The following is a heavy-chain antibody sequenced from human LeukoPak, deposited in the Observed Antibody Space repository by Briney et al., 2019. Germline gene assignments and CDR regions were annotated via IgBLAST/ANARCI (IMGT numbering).Heavy chain of an antibody. CDR1: GLTFSNYA. D-gene: IGHD6-13*01. V-gene: IGHV3-74*01. Sequence: GGSLRLSCVASGLTFSNYAMTWVRQTPGKGLMWVSRIHTDGSITSYADSVKGRFTISRDNAKNTLYLQMNGLRAEDTAVYYCARAPYQTAAGDSWGQGTLVTVSS. CDR2: IHTDGSIT. CDR3: ARAPYQTAAGDS. J-gene: IGHJ4*02.